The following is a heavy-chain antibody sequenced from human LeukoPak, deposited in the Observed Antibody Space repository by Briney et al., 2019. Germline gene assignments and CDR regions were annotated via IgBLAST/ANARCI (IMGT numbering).Heavy chain of an antibody. CDR3: ARDPYNGNYGDSYYYYMDV. Sequence: GGSLRLSCAASGFTFSSYEMNWVRQAPGKGLEWVSYISSSGSTIYYADSVKGRFTISRDNAKNSLYLQMNSLRADDTAIYYCARDPYNGNYGDSYYYYMDVWGKGTTVTIS. CDR1: GFTFSSYE. V-gene: IGHV3-48*03. CDR2: ISSSGSTI. J-gene: IGHJ6*03. D-gene: IGHD1-26*01.